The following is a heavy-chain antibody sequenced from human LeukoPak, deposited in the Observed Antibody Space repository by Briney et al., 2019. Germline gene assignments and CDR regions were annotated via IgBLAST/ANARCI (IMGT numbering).Heavy chain of an antibody. J-gene: IGHJ4*02. D-gene: IGHD4-17*01. CDR3: ATIYGDYDYFDY. CDR2: IYTSGST. CDR1: GGSISSYY. V-gene: IGHV4-4*09. Sequence: SETLSLTCTVSGGSISSYYWSWIRQPPGKGLEWIGYIYTSGSTNYNPSLKSRVTISVDTSKNQFSLKLSSVTAADTAVYYCATIYGDYDYFDYWGQGTLVTVS.